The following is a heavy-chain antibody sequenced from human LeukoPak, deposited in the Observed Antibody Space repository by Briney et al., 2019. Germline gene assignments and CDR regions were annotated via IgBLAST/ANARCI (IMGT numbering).Heavy chain of an antibody. Sequence: GGSLRLSCAASGFTFSSYSMNWVRQAPGKGLEWVSSISSSSSYIYYADSVKGRFTISRDNAKNSLSLQMNSLRAEDTAVYYCARARPYDSSGSTYYFDYWGQGTLVTVSS. CDR1: GFTFSSYS. CDR2: ISSSSSYI. J-gene: IGHJ4*02. D-gene: IGHD3-22*01. V-gene: IGHV3-21*01. CDR3: ARARPYDSSGSTYYFDY.